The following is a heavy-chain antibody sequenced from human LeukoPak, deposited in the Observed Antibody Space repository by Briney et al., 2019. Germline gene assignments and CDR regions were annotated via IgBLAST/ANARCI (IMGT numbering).Heavy chain of an antibody. J-gene: IGHJ3*02. D-gene: IGHD3-10*01. Sequence: PSETLSLTCTVSGGSISSSSYYWGWIRQPPGKGLEWIGSIYYSGSTYYNPSLKSRVTISVDTSKNQFSLKLSSVTAADTAVYYCARDPGDMVRGVPVPRYAFDIWGQGTMVTVSS. CDR3: ARDPGDMVRGVPVPRYAFDI. CDR1: GGSISSSSYY. V-gene: IGHV4-39*07. CDR2: IYYSGST.